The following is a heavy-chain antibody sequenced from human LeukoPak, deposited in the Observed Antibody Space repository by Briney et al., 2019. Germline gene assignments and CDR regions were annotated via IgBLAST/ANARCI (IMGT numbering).Heavy chain of an antibody. CDR1: GFTFSSYA. D-gene: IGHD7-27*01. CDR2: ISGSGGST. CDR3: AKRGLMGISWFDY. J-gene: IGHJ4*02. Sequence: AGGSLRLSCAASGFTFSSYAMSWVRQAPGKGLEWVSAISGSGGSTYYADSMKGRFTISRDNSKNTLYLQMNSLRAEDTAVYYCAKRGLMGISWFDYWGQGTLVTVSS. V-gene: IGHV3-23*01.